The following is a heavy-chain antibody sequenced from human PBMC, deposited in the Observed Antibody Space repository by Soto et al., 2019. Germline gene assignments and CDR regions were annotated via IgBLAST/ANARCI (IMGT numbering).Heavy chain of an antibody. Sequence: SETLSLTCTVSGDSITSGGYYWSWIRQHPGKGLEWIGYISHSGSTYYNPSLKSRVIISVDTSKNQFSVNLTSVTAADTAVYYCAREYTYGSNFFDCWGQGALVTVSS. D-gene: IGHD5-18*01. J-gene: IGHJ4*02. V-gene: IGHV4-31*03. CDR2: ISHSGST. CDR1: GDSITSGGYY. CDR3: AREYTYGSNFFDC.